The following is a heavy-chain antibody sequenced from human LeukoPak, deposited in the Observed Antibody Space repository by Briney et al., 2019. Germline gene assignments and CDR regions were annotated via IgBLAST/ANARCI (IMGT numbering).Heavy chain of an antibody. CDR2: INPNSGGT. V-gene: IGHV1-2*02. Sequence: ASVKVSCKASGYTFTGYYMHWVRQAPGQGLEWMGWINPNSGGTNYAQKFQGRVTMTRDTSISTAYMELSRLRSEDTAVYYCARGGDIVVVPAATYYYYYMDVWGKGTTVTVSS. D-gene: IGHD2-2*01. J-gene: IGHJ6*03. CDR1: GYTFTGYY. CDR3: ARGGDIVVVPAATYYYYYMDV.